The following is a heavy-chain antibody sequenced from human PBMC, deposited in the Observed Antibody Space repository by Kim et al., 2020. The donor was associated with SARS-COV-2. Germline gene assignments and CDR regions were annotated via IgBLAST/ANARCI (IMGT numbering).Heavy chain of an antibody. V-gene: IGHV3-7*03. CDR2: IKQDGSDK. D-gene: IGHD6-19*01. Sequence: LSLTCAASGLIFSSYWMSWVRQAPGKELEWVANIKQDGSDKYYVDSVKGRFTISRDNAKNSLYLQMNSLRAEDTAVYYCARGAYSSGWYPDHFDYWGQGTLVTVSS. J-gene: IGHJ4*02. CDR1: GLIFSSYW. CDR3: ARGAYSSGWYPDHFDY.